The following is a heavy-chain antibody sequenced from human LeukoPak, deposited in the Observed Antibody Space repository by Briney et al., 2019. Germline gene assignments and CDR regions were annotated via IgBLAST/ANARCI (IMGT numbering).Heavy chain of an antibody. CDR1: GFTVRSNY. J-gene: IGHJ4*02. Sequence: GESLKISCAASGFTVRSNYMSGVRQAPGKGLEWVSVIYSGGSTYYADSVKGRFPISRDNPKNTLYPQMNSLRAEDTSVYYCARDSGGYSHWGQGTLVTVSS. D-gene: IGHD3-22*01. V-gene: IGHV3-53*01. CDR2: IYSGGST. CDR3: ARDSGGYSH.